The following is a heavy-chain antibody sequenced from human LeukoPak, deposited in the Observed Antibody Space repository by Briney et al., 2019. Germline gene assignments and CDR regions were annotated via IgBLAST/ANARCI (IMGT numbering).Heavy chain of an antibody. J-gene: IGHJ4*02. Sequence: ASLKVSCKTSGYTFTGYHMHWVQQAPGQGLEWMGWINPNSGGTNYAQTFQGRVTMTRDMSISTAYMELSRLRSDETAVYYCASAGNEYGGYVVDYWGQGTLVTVSS. CDR1: GYTFTGYH. CDR2: INPNSGGT. D-gene: IGHD5-12*01. V-gene: IGHV1-2*02. CDR3: ASAGNEYGGYVVDY.